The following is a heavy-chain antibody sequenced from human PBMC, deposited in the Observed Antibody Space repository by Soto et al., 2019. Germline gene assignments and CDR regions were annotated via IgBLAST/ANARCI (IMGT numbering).Heavy chain of an antibody. V-gene: IGHV3-23*01. Sequence: DVQLLESGGGLVQPGGSLRLSCEASGFSFRSTAMSWVRQAPGKGLEWVSGISGSGASTYYADSVQGRFTISRDNSRNKVYLQMTGLPVGDTAVYYCGKGGGGVTIFGVVFEWGRGTLVSVSS. J-gene: IGHJ4*02. CDR2: ISGSGAST. D-gene: IGHD3-3*01. CDR1: GFSFRSTA. CDR3: GKGGGGVTIFGVVFE.